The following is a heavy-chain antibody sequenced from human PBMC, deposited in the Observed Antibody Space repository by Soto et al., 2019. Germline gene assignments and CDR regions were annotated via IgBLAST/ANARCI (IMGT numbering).Heavy chain of an antibody. V-gene: IGHV1-2*04. J-gene: IGHJ6*02. CDR2: INPNSGGT. CDR3: ARGSALARWIQQYYGMDV. D-gene: IGHD5-18*01. CDR1: GYTFTGYY. Sequence: ASVKVSCKASGYTFTGYYMHWVRQAPGQGLEWMGWINPNSGGTNYAQKFQGWVTMTRDTSIRSAYMELSRLKSDDTAVYYCARGSALARWIQQYYGMDVWGQGTTVTVSS.